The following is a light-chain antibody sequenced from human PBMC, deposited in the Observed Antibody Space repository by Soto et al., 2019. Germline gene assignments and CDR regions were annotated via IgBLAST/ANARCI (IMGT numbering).Light chain of an antibody. V-gene: IGKV1-27*01. CDR2: AAS. J-gene: IGKJ4*01. CDR1: QDIRNY. CDR3: QKYNGGPLT. Sequence: DIQMTQSPSSLSASVGDRVTITCRASQDIRNYLAWYQQKPGKVPKLLISAASTLQPRVPSRFSGSGSGTDFTLTISSLQPEDVATYYCQKYNGGPLTFGGGTKVEIK.